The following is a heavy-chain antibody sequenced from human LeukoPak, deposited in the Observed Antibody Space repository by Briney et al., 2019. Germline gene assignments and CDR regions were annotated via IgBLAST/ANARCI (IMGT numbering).Heavy chain of an antibody. J-gene: IGHJ4*02. D-gene: IGHD3-10*01. CDR3: ARQIPNYYGSGSYVKGYFDY. CDR2: IYYSGST. V-gene: IGHV4-59*08. CDR1: GGSISIYY. Sequence: PSETLSLTCTVSGGSISIYYWSWIRQPPGKGLEWIGYIYYSGSTNYNPSLKSRVTISVDTSKNQFSLKLSSVTAADTAVYYCARQIPNYYGSGSYVKGYFDYWGQGTLVTVSS.